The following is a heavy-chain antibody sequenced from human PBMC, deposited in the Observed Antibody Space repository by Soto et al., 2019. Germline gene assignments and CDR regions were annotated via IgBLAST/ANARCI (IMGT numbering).Heavy chain of an antibody. CDR1: GFTFSNYW. Sequence: EVQLVESGGGLVQPGGSLRLSCAASGFTFSNYWMSWVRQAPGKGLEWVANMKQDGSEKDYVGSVKGRFTISRDNAKNSLYLQMNSLTTEDTAVYYCENLIPPRVLDSWGQGTLVTVSS. J-gene: IGHJ4*02. CDR2: MKQDGSEK. CDR3: ENLIPPRVLDS. D-gene: IGHD3-16*01. V-gene: IGHV3-7*05.